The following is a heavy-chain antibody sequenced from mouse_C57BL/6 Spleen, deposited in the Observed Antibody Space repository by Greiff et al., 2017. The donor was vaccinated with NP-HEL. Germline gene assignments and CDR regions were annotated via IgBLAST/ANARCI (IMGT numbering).Heavy chain of an antibody. CDR2: IRNKANGYTT. J-gene: IGHJ2*01. V-gene: IGHV7-3*01. CDR1: GFTFTDYY. Sequence: EVQLQESGGGLVQPGGSLSLSCAASGFTFTDYYMSWVRQPPGKALEWLGFIRNKANGYTTEYSASVQGRFTISRDNSQSILYLQMNALRAEDSATYYCARSGTGDFDYWGQGTTLTVSS. D-gene: IGHD4-1*01. CDR3: ARSGTGDFDY.